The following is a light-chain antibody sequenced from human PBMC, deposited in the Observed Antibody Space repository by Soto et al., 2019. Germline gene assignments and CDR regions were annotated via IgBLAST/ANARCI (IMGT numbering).Light chain of an antibody. J-gene: IGLJ2*01. CDR2: DGS. V-gene: IGLV2-23*01. Sequence: QAVVTQPASVSGSPGQSITISCSGASSDIDNYNFVSWYQQHPGQAPKLIIYDGSERPSGVSDRFSGSSSDNTASLTISGLQAEDEADYYCCSHSGGYTSVLFGGGTKVTVL. CDR1: SSDIDNYNF. CDR3: CSHSGGYTSVL.